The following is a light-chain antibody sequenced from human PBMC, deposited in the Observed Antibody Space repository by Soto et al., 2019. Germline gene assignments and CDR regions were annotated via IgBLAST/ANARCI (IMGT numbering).Light chain of an antibody. J-gene: IGKJ2*01. CDR3: QQYHTVPYT. Sequence: DIQMTQSPYTLSASVGDRVTITCRASQGISTWLAWYQQKPGTAPKLLIYDASSLESGVPSRFSGSGSGTEFTLTISSLQPDDYATYYCQQYHTVPYTFGQGTKLEIK. V-gene: IGKV1-5*01. CDR2: DAS. CDR1: QGISTW.